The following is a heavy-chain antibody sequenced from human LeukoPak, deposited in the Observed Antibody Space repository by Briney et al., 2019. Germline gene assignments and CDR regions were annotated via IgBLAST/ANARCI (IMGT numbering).Heavy chain of an antibody. D-gene: IGHD1-26*01. CDR1: GYTFTGYY. V-gene: IGHV1-2*02. J-gene: IGHJ3*02. CDR3: ARDPAEGDHAFDI. CDR2: INPDSGAT. Sequence: ASVKVSCKASGYTFTGYYMHWVRQAPGQGLEWMGWINPDSGATNYAQKFQGRVTMTRDTSISTAYMELSRLRSDDTAVYYCARDPAEGDHAFDIWGQGTMITVSS.